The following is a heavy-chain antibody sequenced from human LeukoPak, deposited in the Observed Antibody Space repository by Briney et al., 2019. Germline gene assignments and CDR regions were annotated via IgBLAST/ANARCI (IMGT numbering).Heavy chain of an antibody. CDR3: ARSSGTDSGWWYWFDP. CDR2: IYSGGST. D-gene: IGHD6-19*01. Sequence: GGSLRLSCAASGFTVSSNYMSWVRQAPGKGLEWVSVIYSGGSTYYADSVKGRFTISRDNSKNTLYLQMNSLRAEDTAVFYCARSSGTDSGWWYWFDPWGQGTLVTVSS. CDR1: GFTVSSNY. V-gene: IGHV3-53*01. J-gene: IGHJ5*02.